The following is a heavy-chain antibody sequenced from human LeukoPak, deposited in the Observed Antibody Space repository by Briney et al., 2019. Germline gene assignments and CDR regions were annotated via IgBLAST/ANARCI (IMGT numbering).Heavy chain of an antibody. D-gene: IGHD4-17*01. CDR3: ARENGAHGDYTFDY. Sequence: PSQTLSLTCTVSGGSISSGGYYWSWIRQHPGKGLEWIGYIYYSGSTYYNPSLKSRVTISVDTSKNQFSLKLSSVTAADTAVYYCARENGAHGDYTFDYWGQGTLVTVSS. CDR1: GGSISSGGYY. J-gene: IGHJ4*02. V-gene: IGHV4-31*03. CDR2: IYYSGST.